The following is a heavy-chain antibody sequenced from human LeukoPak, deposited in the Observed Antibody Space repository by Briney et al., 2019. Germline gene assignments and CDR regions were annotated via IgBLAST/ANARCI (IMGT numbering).Heavy chain of an antibody. CDR2: TYYRSKWYN. Sequence: SQTLSLTCAISGDSVSSNSAAWSWIRQSPSRGLEWLGRTYYRSKWYNDYAVSVKSRITINPDTSKNQFSLQLNSVTPEDTAVYYCARGPYSSSWYKNWFDPWGQGTLVTVSS. CDR1: GDSVSSNSAA. D-gene: IGHD6-13*01. CDR3: ARGPYSSSWYKNWFDP. J-gene: IGHJ5*02. V-gene: IGHV6-1*01.